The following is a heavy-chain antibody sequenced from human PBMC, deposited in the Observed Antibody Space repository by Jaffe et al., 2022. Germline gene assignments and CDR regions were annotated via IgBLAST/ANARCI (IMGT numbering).Heavy chain of an antibody. CDR2: ISSSSSTI. J-gene: IGHJ6*03. CDR3: ARDRVAARNYYYYYYMDV. CDR1: GFTFSSYS. V-gene: IGHV3-48*01. Sequence: EVQLVESGGGLVQPGGSLRLSCAASGFTFSSYSMNWVRQAPGKGLEWVSYISSSSSTIYYADSVKGRFTISRDNAKNSLYLQMNSLRAEDTAVYYCARDRVAARNYYYYYYMDVWGKGTTVTVSS. D-gene: IGHD6-6*01.